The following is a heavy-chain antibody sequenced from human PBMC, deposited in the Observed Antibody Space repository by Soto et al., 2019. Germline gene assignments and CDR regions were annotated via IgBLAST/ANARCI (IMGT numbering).Heavy chain of an antibody. CDR3: VRVRESSGWFWNWFDP. CDR2: ISYDGSNK. CDR1: GFTFSSYA. Sequence: QVQLVESGGGVVQPGRSLRLSCAASGFTFSSYAMHWVRQAPGKGLEWVAVISYDGSNKYYADSVKGRFTISRDNSKNTLYLQMNSLRAEDTAVYYCVRVRESSGWFWNWFDPWGQGTLVTVSS. D-gene: IGHD6-19*01. V-gene: IGHV3-30-3*01. J-gene: IGHJ5*02.